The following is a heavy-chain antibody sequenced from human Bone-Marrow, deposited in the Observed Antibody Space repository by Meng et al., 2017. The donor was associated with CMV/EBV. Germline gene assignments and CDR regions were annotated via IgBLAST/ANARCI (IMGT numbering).Heavy chain of an antibody. V-gene: IGHV1-18*01. J-gene: IGHJ6*02. Sequence: ASVKVSCKASGYTFTSYGISWVRQAPGQGLEWMGWISAYNGNTNFAQNLQGRVTMTADTSTSTAYMELSRLRSDDTAVYYCARDSWDRCSCTSCYTPFYYYYYGMDVWGQGTTVTVSS. D-gene: IGHD2-2*02. CDR3: ARDSWDRCSCTSCYTPFYYYYYGMDV. CDR2: ISAYNGNT. CDR1: GYTFTSYG.